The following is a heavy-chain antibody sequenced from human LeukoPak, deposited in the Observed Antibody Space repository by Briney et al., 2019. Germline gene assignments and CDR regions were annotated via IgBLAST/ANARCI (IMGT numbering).Heavy chain of an antibody. CDR1: GGTFSSCA. J-gene: IGHJ4*02. Sequence: SVKVSRKASGGTFSSCAISWVRQAPGQGLEWMGGIIPIFGTANYAQKFQGRVTITTDESTSTAYMELSSLRSEDTAVYYCARYNRYCSSTSCYFDYWGQGTLVTVSS. D-gene: IGHD2-2*01. CDR3: ARYNRYCSSTSCYFDY. V-gene: IGHV1-69*05. CDR2: IIPIFGTA.